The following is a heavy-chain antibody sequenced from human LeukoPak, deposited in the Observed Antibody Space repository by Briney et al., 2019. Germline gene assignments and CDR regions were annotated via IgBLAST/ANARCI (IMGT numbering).Heavy chain of an antibody. J-gene: IGHJ5*02. Sequence: GGSLRLSCAASGFTFDDYGMSWVRQAPGKGLEWVSGINWNGGSTGYADSVKGRFTISRDSAKNSLYLQMNSLRAEDTALYYCARALVRGWFDPWGQGTLVTVSS. V-gene: IGHV3-20*04. D-gene: IGHD6-13*01. CDR1: GFTFDDYG. CDR2: INWNGGST. CDR3: ARALVRGWFDP.